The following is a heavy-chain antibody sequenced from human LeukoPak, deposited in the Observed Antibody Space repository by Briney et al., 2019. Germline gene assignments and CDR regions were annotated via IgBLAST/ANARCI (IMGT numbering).Heavy chain of an antibody. V-gene: IGHV3-49*04. CDR1: GFTFSSYW. Sequence: GGSLRLSCAASGFTFSSYWMHWVRQAPGKGLEWVGLIRSKAYGGTTEYAASVKGRFTISRDDSKSIAYLQMNSLKTEDTAVYYCTVTTYYYFDYWGQGTLVTVSS. J-gene: IGHJ4*02. CDR2: IRSKAYGGTT. D-gene: IGHD4-17*01. CDR3: TVTTYYYFDY.